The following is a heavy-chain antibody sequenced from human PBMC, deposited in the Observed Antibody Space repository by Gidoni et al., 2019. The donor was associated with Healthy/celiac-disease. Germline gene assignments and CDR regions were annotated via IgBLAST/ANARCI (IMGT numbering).Heavy chain of an antibody. Sequence: QVQLVESGGGVVQPGRSLRLSCAASGFTFSRYGMHRVRQAPGKGLEGVAVIWYDGSNKYYADSVKGPFTISRDNSKNTRYLQMNSLRAEDTAVYYCATRGAHSSSWEPMTVGWYFDLWGRGTLVTVSS. CDR1: GFTFSRYG. J-gene: IGHJ2*01. D-gene: IGHD6-13*01. CDR3: ATRGAHSSSWEPMTVGWYFDL. CDR2: IWYDGSNK. V-gene: IGHV3-33*01.